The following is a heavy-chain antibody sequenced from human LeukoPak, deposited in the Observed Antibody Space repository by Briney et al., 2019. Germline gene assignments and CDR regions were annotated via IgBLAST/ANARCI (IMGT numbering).Heavy chain of an antibody. CDR1: EFTFSNYA. Sequence: GGSLRLSCAASEFTFSNYAMNWVRPAPGKGLEWVSGLSGGGGSTYYADSVKGRFTISRDNSKNTLYLQMNSLRAEDTALYYCAKGSGINHYHWIDPWGQGTLVTVSS. V-gene: IGHV3-23*01. CDR2: LSGGGGST. CDR3: AKGSGINHYHWIDP. D-gene: IGHD1-14*01. J-gene: IGHJ5*02.